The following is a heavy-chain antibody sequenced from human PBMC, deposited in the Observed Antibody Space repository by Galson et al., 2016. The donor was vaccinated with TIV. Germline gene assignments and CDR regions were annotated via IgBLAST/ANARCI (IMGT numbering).Heavy chain of an antibody. Sequence: SVKVSCKVSGDSLSELVMHWVRQGPGKGLEWMGGFDPEVSKTVYAQKFQGRLTMTADTSRDTAYMELGRLTFEDTAVYYCATVAWFPGLSLDNWGQGTLVTVSS. D-gene: IGHD2/OR15-2a*01. J-gene: IGHJ4*02. CDR3: ATVAWFPGLSLDN. V-gene: IGHV1-24*01. CDR2: FDPEVSKT. CDR1: GDSLSELV.